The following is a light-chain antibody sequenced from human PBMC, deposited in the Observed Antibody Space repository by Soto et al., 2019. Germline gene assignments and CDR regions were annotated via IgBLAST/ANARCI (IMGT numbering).Light chain of an antibody. CDR1: QRISNS. CDR3: QQSYSAPLT. Sequence: DIQMTQSPSSLSASVGDSVTVTCRASQRISNSLNWYQQKPGQAPKLLIYTASSLHSGVPSRFSGSGSGTDFTLTISNLQPEDFATYFCQQSYSAPLTFGGGTKVEI. J-gene: IGKJ4*01. CDR2: TAS. V-gene: IGKV1-39*01.